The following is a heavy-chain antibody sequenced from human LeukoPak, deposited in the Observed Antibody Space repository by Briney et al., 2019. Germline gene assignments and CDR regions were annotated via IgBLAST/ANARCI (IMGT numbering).Heavy chain of an antibody. V-gene: IGHV4-34*01. D-gene: IGHD6-19*01. CDR3: ARGRGRAVAGTDEIDY. CDR1: GGSFSSYY. CDR2: INHSGST. Sequence: SETLSLTCAVYGGSFSSYYWSWIRQPPGKGLEWIGEINHSGSTNYNPSLKSRVTISVDTSKNQFSLKLGSVTAADTAVYYCARGRGRAVAGTDEIDYWGQGTLVTVSS. J-gene: IGHJ4*02.